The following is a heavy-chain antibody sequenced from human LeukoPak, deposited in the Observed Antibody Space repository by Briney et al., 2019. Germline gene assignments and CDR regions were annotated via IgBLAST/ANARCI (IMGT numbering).Heavy chain of an antibody. D-gene: IGHD2-15*01. Sequence: GGSLRLSCAASGFTFDDYAMHWVRQAPGKGLEWVSGISWNSGSIGYADSVKGRFTISRDNAKNSLYLQMNSLRAEDMALYYCAKAGAHSPWCWFDPWGQGTLVTVSS. CDR2: ISWNSGSI. CDR3: AKAGAHSPWCWFDP. J-gene: IGHJ5*02. CDR1: GFTFDDYA. V-gene: IGHV3-9*03.